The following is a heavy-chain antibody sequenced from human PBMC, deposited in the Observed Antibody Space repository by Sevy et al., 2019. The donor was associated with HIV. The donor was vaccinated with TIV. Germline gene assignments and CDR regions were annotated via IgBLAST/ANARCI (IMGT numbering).Heavy chain of an antibody. J-gene: IGHJ4*02. V-gene: IGHV3-23*01. CDR3: AREGCTKPHDY. CDR1: WFNFSQYF. CDR2: FSFGCGEI. D-gene: IGHD2-8*01. Sequence: GSLRLSCAAFWFNFSQYFLNRVRQPPGKGLEWVSTFSFGCGEINYADSVKGRFTISRDNSKSSVYLQMNNLRPEDTAVYYCAREGCTKPHDYWGQGTLVTVSS.